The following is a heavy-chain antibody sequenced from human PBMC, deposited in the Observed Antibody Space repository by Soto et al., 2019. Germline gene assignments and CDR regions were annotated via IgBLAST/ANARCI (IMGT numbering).Heavy chain of an antibody. J-gene: IGHJ4*02. Sequence: GGSLRLSCAASGFTFSIYSMNWVRHAPGKGLEWVSSISSSSSYIYYADSVKGRFTISRDNAKNSLYLQMNSLRAEDTAVYYCARAVATMIDLGYWGQGTLVTVSS. D-gene: IGHD3-22*01. CDR2: ISSSSSYI. V-gene: IGHV3-21*01. CDR1: GFTFSIYS. CDR3: ARAVATMIDLGY.